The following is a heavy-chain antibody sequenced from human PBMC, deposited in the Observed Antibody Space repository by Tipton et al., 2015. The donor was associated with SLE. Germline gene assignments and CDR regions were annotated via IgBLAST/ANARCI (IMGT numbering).Heavy chain of an antibody. D-gene: IGHD6-13*01. Sequence: TLSLTCTVSGYSISSGYYWGWIRQPPGKGLEWIGSIYHSGSTYYNPSLKSRVTISVDTSKNQFSLKLSSVTAADTAVYYCARRAIAAADYFDYWGQGTLVTVSS. CDR1: GYSISSGYY. J-gene: IGHJ4*02. CDR3: ARRAIAAADYFDY. V-gene: IGHV4-38-2*02. CDR2: IYHSGST.